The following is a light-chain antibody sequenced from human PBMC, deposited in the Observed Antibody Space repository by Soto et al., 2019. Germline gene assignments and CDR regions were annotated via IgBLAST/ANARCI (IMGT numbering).Light chain of an antibody. J-gene: IGKJ1*01. V-gene: IGKV3-20*01. CDR3: QQFGSSAWT. Sequence: EIVLTQSPGTLSLSPGERATLSCRASQRISSSYLAWYQQKPGQAPRLLIQGASSRATGIPDRFSGSGSGTDFNLTISRLEPEDFAVYYCQQFGSSAWTFGLGTKVEVK. CDR2: GAS. CDR1: QRISSSY.